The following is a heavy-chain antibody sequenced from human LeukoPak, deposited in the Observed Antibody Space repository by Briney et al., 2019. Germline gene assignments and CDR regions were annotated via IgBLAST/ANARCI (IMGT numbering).Heavy chain of an antibody. D-gene: IGHD3-10*01. Sequence: AGSLRLSCAASGFTVSSNYMSWVRQAPGKGLEWVSVIYSGGSTYYADSVKGRFTISRDNSKNTLYLQMNSLRAEDTAVYYCARARGYSYGMDVWGQGTTVTVSS. CDR1: GFTVSSNY. CDR2: IYSGGST. CDR3: ARARGYSYGMDV. V-gene: IGHV3-53*01. J-gene: IGHJ6*02.